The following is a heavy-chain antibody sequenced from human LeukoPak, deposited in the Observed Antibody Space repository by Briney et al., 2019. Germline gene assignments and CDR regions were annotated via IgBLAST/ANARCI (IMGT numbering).Heavy chain of an antibody. CDR2: ISTTGST. CDR1: GGSISTHY. CDR3: AREVEMATQFDF. D-gene: IGHD5-24*01. V-gene: IGHV4-4*07. Sequence: SETLSLTCTVSGGSISTHYWSWIRQPAGKGLEWIGRISTTGSTNYNPSLKSRVTMSVDTSKNQFSLKLSSVTAADTAVYYCAREVEMATQFDFWGQGSLVTVSS. J-gene: IGHJ4*02.